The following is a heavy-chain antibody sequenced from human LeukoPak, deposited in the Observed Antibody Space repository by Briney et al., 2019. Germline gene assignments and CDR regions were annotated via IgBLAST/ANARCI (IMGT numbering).Heavy chain of an antibody. Sequence: GGSLRLSCAASGFIFSSYGMHWVRQAPGKGLEWVAFIRYDGRNKYYADSVKGRFTISRDNSKNTLYLQMNSLRAEDTAVYYCAKAPDFWSGYFSKTFDYWGQGTLVTVSS. CDR3: AKAPDFWSGYFSKTFDY. CDR2: IRYDGRNK. J-gene: IGHJ4*02. CDR1: GFIFSSYG. V-gene: IGHV3-30*02. D-gene: IGHD3-3*01.